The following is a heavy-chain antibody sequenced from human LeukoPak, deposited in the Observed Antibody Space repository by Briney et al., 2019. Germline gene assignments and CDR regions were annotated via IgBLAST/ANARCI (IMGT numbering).Heavy chain of an antibody. J-gene: IGHJ5*02. CDR3: ARRGRWMERGWFDP. CDR1: GGSFSGYY. D-gene: IGHD1-1*01. V-gene: IGHV4-34*01. CDR2: INHSGST. Sequence: SETLSLTCAVYGGSFSGYYWSWIRQPPGKGLEWIGEINHSGSTNYNPSLKSRVTISVDTSKNQFSLKLSSVTAADTAVYYCARRGRWMERGWFDPWGQGTLVTVSS.